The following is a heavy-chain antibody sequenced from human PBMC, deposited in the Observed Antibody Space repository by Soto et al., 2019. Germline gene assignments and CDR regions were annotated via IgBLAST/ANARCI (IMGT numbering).Heavy chain of an antibody. D-gene: IGHD2-2*01. J-gene: IGHJ6*02. CDR3: AGRCSSTSCYYYYGMDV. CDR2: INPNSGGT. CDR1: RYTFTGYY. V-gene: IGHV1-2*02. Sequence: GASVKVSCKASRYTFTGYYIQWVRQAPVQGLEWMGWINPNSGGTNYAQKFQGRVTMTRDTSISTAYMELSRLRSDDTAVYYCAGRCSSTSCYYYYGMDVWGQGTTVTVSS.